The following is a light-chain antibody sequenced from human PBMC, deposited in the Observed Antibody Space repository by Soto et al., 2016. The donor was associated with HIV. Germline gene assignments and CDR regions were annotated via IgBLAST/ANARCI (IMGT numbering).Light chain of an antibody. CDR1: ALPDQY. CDR2: KDT. V-gene: IGLV3-25*03. CDR3: QSADSSGSYVV. J-gene: IGLJ2*01. Sequence: SYELTQPPSVSVSPGQTARITCSGDALPDQYAYWYQQKPGQAPILVKYKDTERPSGIPEGFSGSSSGTTVTLTISGVQAEDEADYYCQSADSSGSYVVFGGGTKLTVL.